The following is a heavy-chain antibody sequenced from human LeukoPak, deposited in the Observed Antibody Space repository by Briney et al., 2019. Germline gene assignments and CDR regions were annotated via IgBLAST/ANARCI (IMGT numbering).Heavy chain of an antibody. Sequence: SVKVSCKASGGTFSSYAISWVRQAPGQGLEWMGRIIPRLDIANSAQSFQGRVTITADKSTSTAYMELSSLRSDDTAVYYCAREWYDILTGYQGFQLDYWGQGTLVTVSS. J-gene: IGHJ4*02. CDR1: GGTFSSYA. D-gene: IGHD3-9*01. V-gene: IGHV1-69*04. CDR2: IIPRLDIA. CDR3: AREWYDILTGYQGFQLDY.